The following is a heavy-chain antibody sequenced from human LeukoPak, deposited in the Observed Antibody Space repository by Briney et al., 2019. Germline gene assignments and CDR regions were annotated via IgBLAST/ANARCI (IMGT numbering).Heavy chain of an antibody. V-gene: IGHV3-11*06. D-gene: IGHD4-17*01. J-gene: IGHJ6*02. CDR3: AREMYGDSYYYYYYGMDV. CDR1: GFTFSDYY. Sequence: GGSLRLSCAASGFTFSDYYMSWIRQAPGKGLEWVSYISSSSSYTNYADSVKGRFTISRDNAKNSLYLQMNSLRAEDTAVYYCAREMYGDSYYYYYYGMDVWGQGTTVTVSS. CDR2: ISSSSSYT.